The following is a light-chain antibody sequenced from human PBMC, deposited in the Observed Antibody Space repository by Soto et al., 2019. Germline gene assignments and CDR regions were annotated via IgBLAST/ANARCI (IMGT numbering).Light chain of an antibody. CDR2: SND. Sequence: QPVLTQAPSASGTPGQRVTISCSGSSSNIGSNTVSWYQQVPGTAPKLLIYSNDQRPSGVPDRFSGSKSGTSASLAIGGLQSDDEADYYCAAWDYSLNGWVFGGWTKLTVL. CDR3: AAWDYSLNGWV. CDR1: SSNIGSNT. V-gene: IGLV1-44*01. J-gene: IGLJ3*02.